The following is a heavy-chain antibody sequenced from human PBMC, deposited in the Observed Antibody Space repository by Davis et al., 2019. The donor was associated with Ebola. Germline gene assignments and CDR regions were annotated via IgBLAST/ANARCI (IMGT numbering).Heavy chain of an antibody. CDR1: GGSITVSSGGYS. V-gene: IGHV4-30-2*01. D-gene: IGHD3-10*01. J-gene: IGHJ3*02. CDR2: VYHTGST. CDR3: ARARDYYDAFDI. Sequence: SETLSLTCTVSGGSITVSSGGYSRSWIRQPPGKGLEWIGYVYHTGSTYYNPPLKSRVAISVDRSKSQFSLNLSSVTAADTAVYYCARARDYYDAFDIWGHGTMVTVSS.